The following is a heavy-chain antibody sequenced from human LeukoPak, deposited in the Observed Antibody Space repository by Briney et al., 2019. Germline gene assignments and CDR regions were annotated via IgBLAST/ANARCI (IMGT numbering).Heavy chain of an antibody. CDR3: ARDNNLEFDY. D-gene: IGHD2/OR15-2a*01. J-gene: IGHJ4*02. CDR1: KFSFSSYW. V-gene: IGHV3-7*01. CDR2: INLDGSGQ. Sequence: GGSLRLSCVASKFSFSSYWMSWLRHVPGKGLEWVANINLDGSGQYYVDSVKGRFTISRDNAKNSLFLQMNGLRVEDTALYYCARDNNLEFDYWGQGTLVTVSS.